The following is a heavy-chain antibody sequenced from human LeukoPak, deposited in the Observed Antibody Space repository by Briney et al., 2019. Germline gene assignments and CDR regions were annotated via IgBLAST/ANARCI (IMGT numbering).Heavy chain of an antibody. CDR3: TRDIYNYYDSSGYLTGFDP. Sequence: GGSLRLSCTASGFTFGDYAMSWVRQAPGKGLEWVGFIRSKAYGGTTECAASVKGRFTISRDDSKSIAYLQMNSLKTEDTAVYYCTRDIYNYYDSSGYLTGFDPWGQGTLVTVSS. CDR2: IRSKAYGGTT. V-gene: IGHV3-49*04. CDR1: GFTFGDYA. J-gene: IGHJ5*02. D-gene: IGHD3-22*01.